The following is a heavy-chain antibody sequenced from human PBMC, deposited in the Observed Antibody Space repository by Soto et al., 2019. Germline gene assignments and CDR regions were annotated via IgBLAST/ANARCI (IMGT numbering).Heavy chain of an antibody. CDR2: IIPISGAA. CDR1: GGTFSNYV. CDR3: ARDMTRTVVPYFDF. J-gene: IGHJ4*02. Sequence: QVQLVQCGAKVKKPGTSVKVSCKASGGTFSNYVVNWVRQAPGQGLEWMGRIIPISGAANYAQKFQGRVTITADKSTSTSYMELSSLRSEDTAVYYCARDMTRTVVPYFDFWGQGTLVTVSS. D-gene: IGHD1-7*01. V-gene: IGHV1-69*06.